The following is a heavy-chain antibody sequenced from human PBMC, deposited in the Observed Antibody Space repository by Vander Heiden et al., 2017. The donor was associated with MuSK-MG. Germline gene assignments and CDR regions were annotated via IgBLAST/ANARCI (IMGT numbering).Heavy chain of an antibody. J-gene: IGHJ4*02. CDR2: IYSGGST. Sequence: EVQLVESGGGLVQPGGSLRLSCAASGFTVSSNYMGWVRQAPGKGLEWVSVIYSGGSTYYADSVKGRFTISRDNSKNTLYLQMNSLRAEDTAVYYCARTVVVPAAADYWGQGTLVTVSS. D-gene: IGHD2-2*01. V-gene: IGHV3-66*01. CDR3: ARTVVVPAAADY. CDR1: GFTVSSNY.